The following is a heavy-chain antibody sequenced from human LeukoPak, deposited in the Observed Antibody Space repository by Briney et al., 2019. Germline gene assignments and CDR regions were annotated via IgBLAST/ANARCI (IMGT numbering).Heavy chain of an antibody. J-gene: IGHJ4*02. Sequence: GGSLRLSCAASGFSFNTYWMTWVRQAPGKGLEWVANIKQDGSEKYYVDSVKGRFTISRDNAKNSLYLQMNSLRADDTAVYYCARHPYAVLDYWGQGTLVTVSS. CDR2: IKQDGSEK. CDR1: GFSFNTYW. CDR3: ARHPYAVLDY. D-gene: IGHD4-17*01. V-gene: IGHV3-7*01.